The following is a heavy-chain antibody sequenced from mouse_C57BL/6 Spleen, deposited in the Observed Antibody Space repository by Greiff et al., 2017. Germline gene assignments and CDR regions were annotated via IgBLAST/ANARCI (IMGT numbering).Heavy chain of an antibody. V-gene: IGHV1-69*01. D-gene: IGHD2-5*01. CDR3: ARTGSNYSYYFDY. Sequence: QVQLKQPGAELVMPGASVKLSCKASGYTFTSYWMHWVKQRPGQGLEWIGEIDPSDSYTNYNQKLKGKSTFTVDKSSSTAYMQLSSLTSEDSAVYYCARTGSNYSYYFDYWGQGTTLTVSS. CDR1: GYTFTSYW. CDR2: IDPSDSYT. J-gene: IGHJ2*01.